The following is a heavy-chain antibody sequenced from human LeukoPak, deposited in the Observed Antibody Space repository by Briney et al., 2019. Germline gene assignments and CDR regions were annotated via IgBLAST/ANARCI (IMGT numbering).Heavy chain of an antibody. D-gene: IGHD3-3*01. V-gene: IGHV4-39*01. CDR3: ASVGGIFGVVSVDY. J-gene: IGHJ4*02. CDR2: IYYTGST. CDR1: GGSISNTNYY. Sequence: SETLSLTCTVSGGSISNTNYYWGWIRQPPGKGLEWIGTIYYTGSTNNNPSLKSRVTTSVDTSKNQFSLKLSSVTAADTAVYYCASVGGIFGVVSVDYWGQGTLVTVSS.